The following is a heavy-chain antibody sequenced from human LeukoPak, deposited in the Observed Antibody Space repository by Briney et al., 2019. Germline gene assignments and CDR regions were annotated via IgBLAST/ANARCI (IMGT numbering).Heavy chain of an antibody. CDR2: INPNSGGT. CDR3: ARDGCSSTSCWPYYYYYYMDV. V-gene: IGHV1-2*02. J-gene: IGHJ6*03. Sequence: GASVKVSCKASGYTFTGYYMHWVRQAPGQGLEWMGWINPNSGGTNYAQKFQGRVTMTRDTSISTAYMELSRLRSDDTAVYYCARDGCSSTSCWPYYYYYYMDVWGKGTTVTVSS. CDR1: GYTFTGYY. D-gene: IGHD2-2*01.